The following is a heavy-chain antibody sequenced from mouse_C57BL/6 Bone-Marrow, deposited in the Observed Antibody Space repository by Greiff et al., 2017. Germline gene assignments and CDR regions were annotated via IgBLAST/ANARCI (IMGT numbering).Heavy chain of an antibody. D-gene: IGHD1-1*01. V-gene: IGHV5-12*01. CDR3: ARHEVEPRAMDY. CDR2: ISNGGGST. CDR1: GFTFSDYY. Sequence: EVQVVESGGGLVQPGGSLKLSCAASGFTFSDYYMYWVRQTPEKRLEWVAYISNGGGSTYYPDTVKGRFTISRDNAKNTLYLQMSRLKSEDTAMYYCARHEVEPRAMDYWGQGTSVTVSS. J-gene: IGHJ4*01.